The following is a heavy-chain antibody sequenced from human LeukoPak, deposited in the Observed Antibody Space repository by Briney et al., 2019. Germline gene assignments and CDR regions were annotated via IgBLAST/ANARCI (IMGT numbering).Heavy chain of an antibody. Sequence: PSETLSLTCTVSGGSISSYYWSWIRQPPGKGLEWIGYIYYSGSTNYNPSLKSRVTISVDTSKNQFSLKLSSVTAADTAVYHCARHLLIVGPFDIWGQGTMVTVSS. CDR2: IYYSGST. CDR3: ARHLLIVGPFDI. D-gene: IGHD3-22*01. V-gene: IGHV4-59*08. CDR1: GGSISSYY. J-gene: IGHJ3*02.